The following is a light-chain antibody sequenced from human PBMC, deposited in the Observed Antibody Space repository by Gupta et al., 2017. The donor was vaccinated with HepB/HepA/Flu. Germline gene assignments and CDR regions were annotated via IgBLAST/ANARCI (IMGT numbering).Light chain of an antibody. CDR1: SGSVSTSYY. CDR3: VLYMGSGISI. Sequence: QTVVTQEPSFSLSPGGPVTLTCALNSGSVSTSYYPSWFQQTPGQAPRTLVYNTNIRSFGVPDRFSGSILGNKAALTITGAQADDESDYYCVLYMGSGISIFGGGTKLTVL. CDR2: NTN. V-gene: IGLV8-61*01. J-gene: IGLJ2*01.